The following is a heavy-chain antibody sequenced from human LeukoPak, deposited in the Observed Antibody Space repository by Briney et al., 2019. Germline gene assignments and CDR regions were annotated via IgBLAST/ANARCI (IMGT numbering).Heavy chain of an antibody. D-gene: IGHD2-15*01. CDR2: IYYSGST. J-gene: IGHJ6*03. Sequence: SETLSLTCTVSGGSISSNSHYWGWIRQPPGKGLEWIGNIYYSGSTYYNPSLKSRIIISVDTSKNQFSLKLSSVTAADTAVYYCARGPLYCSGGSCYYMDVWGKGTTVTVSS. CDR3: ARGPLYCSGGSCYYMDV. CDR1: GGSISSNSHY. V-gene: IGHV4-39*07.